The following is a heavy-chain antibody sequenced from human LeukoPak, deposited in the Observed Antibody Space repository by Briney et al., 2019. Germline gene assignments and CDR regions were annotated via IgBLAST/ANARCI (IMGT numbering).Heavy chain of an antibody. D-gene: IGHD6-19*01. CDR2: IWYDGSDK. Sequence: GRSLRLSCAASGFTFSGDGMHWVRQAPGKGLEWVAVIWYDGSDKYYVDSVKGRFTISRDNSKNTLYLQMNSLRAEDTAVYYCARDQYSSGWSGDYRGQGTLVTVSS. V-gene: IGHV3-33*01. CDR3: ARDQYSSGWSGDY. J-gene: IGHJ4*02. CDR1: GFTFSGDG.